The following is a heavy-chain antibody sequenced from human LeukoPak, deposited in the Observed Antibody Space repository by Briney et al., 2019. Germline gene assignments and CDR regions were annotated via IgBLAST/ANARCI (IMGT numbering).Heavy chain of an antibody. V-gene: IGHV3-23*01. CDR2: ISGGGGTT. CDR3: ARRSGPTRYFDY. J-gene: IGHJ4*02. CDR1: GFTFSSYA. Sequence: GGSLRLSCAASGFTFSSYAMSWVRQAPGKGLEWVSAISGGGGTTYYADSVKGRFTISRDNSKNTLYLQMNSLRAEDTAVYCCARRSGPTRYFDYWGQGTLVTVSS. D-gene: IGHD1-26*01.